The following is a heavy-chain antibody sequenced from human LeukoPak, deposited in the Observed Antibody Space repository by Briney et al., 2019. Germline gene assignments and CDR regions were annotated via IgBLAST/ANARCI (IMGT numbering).Heavy chain of an antibody. V-gene: IGHV1-3*01. CDR1: GYTFTNYA. CDR3: ARDPRSGFHDY. D-gene: IGHD3-22*01. J-gene: IGHJ4*02. CDR2: INADNGDT. Sequence: ASVKVSCKASGYTFTNYAIQWVRQAPGQRLEWMGWINADNGDTKYSQRFQGRVTITRDTSASTAYMELSSLRSEDTAVYYCARDPRSGFHDYWGQETLVTVSS.